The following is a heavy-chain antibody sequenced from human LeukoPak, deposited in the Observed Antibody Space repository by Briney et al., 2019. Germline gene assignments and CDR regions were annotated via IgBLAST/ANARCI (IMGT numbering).Heavy chain of an antibody. CDR1: GFTFSSYA. J-gene: IGHJ4*02. CDR2: ISGSGGST. D-gene: IGHD3-9*01. CDR3: AKGSDFDWFAFDN. Sequence: PGGSLRLSCAASGFTFSSYAMSCVRQAPGKGLEWVSAISGSGGSTYYADSEKGRFTISRDNSKNTLNLQMNSLRAEDTAVYYCAKGSDFDWFAFDNWGQGTLVTVSS. V-gene: IGHV3-23*01.